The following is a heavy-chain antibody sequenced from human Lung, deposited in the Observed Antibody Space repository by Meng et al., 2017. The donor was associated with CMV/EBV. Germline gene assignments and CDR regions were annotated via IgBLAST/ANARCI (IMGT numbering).Heavy chain of an antibody. J-gene: IGHJ4*02. CDR2: ISYNGFNE. CDR3: VRGQLFCSGGSCYQHFDA. Sequence: SLKISCAASGFTFSSFAMHWVRQAPGKGLEWVAVISYNGFNEYYADSVKGRFTISRDNSKNTLSLQMNSLRAEDTALYYCVRGQLFCSGGSCYQHFDAXGQGXLVTVSS. V-gene: IGHV3-30-3*01. D-gene: IGHD2-15*01. CDR1: GFTFSSFA.